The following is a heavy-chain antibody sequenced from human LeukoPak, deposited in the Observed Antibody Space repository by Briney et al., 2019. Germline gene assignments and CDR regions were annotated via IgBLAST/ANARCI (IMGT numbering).Heavy chain of an antibody. Sequence: SETLSLTCTVSGGSISSYYWSWIRQPPGRGLEWIGYIYYSGSTNYNASLKSRVTISVDTSKNQFSLKLTSVTAADTAVYYCAREGGPYRPLDYSGQGTLVTVSS. J-gene: IGHJ4*02. CDR3: AREGGPYRPLDY. V-gene: IGHV4-59*01. CDR2: IYYSGST. CDR1: GGSISSYY.